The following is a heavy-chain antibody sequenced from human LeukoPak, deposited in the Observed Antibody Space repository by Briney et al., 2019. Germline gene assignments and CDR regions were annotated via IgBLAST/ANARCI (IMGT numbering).Heavy chain of an antibody. CDR1: GFTFSSYS. CDR3: ARGLFGGYYDSSGYSGY. Sequence: GGSLRLSCAASGFTFSSYSMNWARQAPGKGLEWVSYISSSSSTIYYADSVKGRFTISRDNAKNSLYLQMNSLRDEDTAVYYCARGLFGGYYDSSGYSGYWGQGTLVTVSS. CDR2: ISSSSSTI. D-gene: IGHD3-22*01. V-gene: IGHV3-48*02. J-gene: IGHJ4*02.